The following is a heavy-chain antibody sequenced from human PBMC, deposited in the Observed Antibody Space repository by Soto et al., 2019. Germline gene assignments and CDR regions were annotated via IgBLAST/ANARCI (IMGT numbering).Heavy chain of an antibody. CDR3: ARSGSSSSAYYYYGMDV. CDR2: IYYSGST. J-gene: IGHJ6*02. V-gene: IGHV4-59*01. D-gene: IGHD6-6*01. Sequence: QVQLQESGPGLVKPSETLSLTCTVSGGSSSSYYWSWIRQPPGKGLEWIGYIYYSGSTNYNPSLKSRVTISVDTSKNQFSLKLSSVTAADTAVYYCARSGSSSSAYYYYGMDVWGQGTTVTVSS. CDR1: GGSSSSYY.